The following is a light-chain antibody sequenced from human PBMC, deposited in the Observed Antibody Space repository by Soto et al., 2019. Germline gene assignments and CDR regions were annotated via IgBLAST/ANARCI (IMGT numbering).Light chain of an antibody. CDR3: TSYTSSSPLV. CDR2: EVV. Sequence: QSALTQPASVSGSPGQSITISCTGTSSDVGGYNYVSWYQHHPGKAPKLMIYEVVNRPSGVSNRFSGSTSGITASLTISGLQAEDEPDYYCTSYTSSSPLVFGTGTKLTVL. CDR1: SSDVGGYNY. J-gene: IGLJ1*01. V-gene: IGLV2-14*01.